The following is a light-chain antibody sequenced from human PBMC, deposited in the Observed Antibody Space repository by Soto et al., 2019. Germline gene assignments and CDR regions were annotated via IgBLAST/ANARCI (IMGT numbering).Light chain of an antibody. CDR1: QSVNSK. J-gene: IGKJ4*01. CDR3: QQYNSCPLT. V-gene: IGKV3-15*01. CDR2: LAS. Sequence: EIVMTQSPATLSVSPGERATLSCRASQSVNSKVAWYHQKPGQAPRLLIYLASTRATGIPARFSGSGSGTEFTLTISSLQSEDFAVYFCQQYNSCPLTFGGGTKVEIK.